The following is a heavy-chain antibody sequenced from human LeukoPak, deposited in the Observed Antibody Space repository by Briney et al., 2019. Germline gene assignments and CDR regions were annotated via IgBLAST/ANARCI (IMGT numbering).Heavy chain of an antibody. CDR2: IFPSDSDT. D-gene: IGHD3-10*01. CDR1: GYSFTSNW. J-gene: IGHJ4*02. Sequence: GESLKISCKTSGYSFTSNWIVWVRQMSGKGLEWVRTIFPSDSDTRYSPSFQGRVIISDDKSIDTAYLQWSSLEASDTAVYYCARLSGRGLDYWGQGTLVTVSS. V-gene: IGHV5-51*01. CDR3: ARLSGRGLDY.